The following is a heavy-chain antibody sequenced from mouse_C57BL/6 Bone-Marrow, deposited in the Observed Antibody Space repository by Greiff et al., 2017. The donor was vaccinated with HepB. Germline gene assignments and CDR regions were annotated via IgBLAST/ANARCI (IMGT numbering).Heavy chain of an antibody. D-gene: IGHD2-3*01. Sequence: EVQVVESGGGLVKPGGSLKLSCAASGFTFSDYGMHWVRQAPEKGLEWVAYISSGSSTIYYADTVKGRFTISRDNAKNTLFLQMTSLRSEDTAMYYCARGGWLPPYAMDYWGQGTSVTVSS. CDR1: GFTFSDYG. CDR3: ARGGWLPPYAMDY. J-gene: IGHJ4*01. V-gene: IGHV5-17*01. CDR2: ISSGSSTI.